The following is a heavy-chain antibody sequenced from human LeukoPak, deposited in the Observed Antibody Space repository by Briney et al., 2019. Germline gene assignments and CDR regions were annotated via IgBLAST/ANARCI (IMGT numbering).Heavy chain of an antibody. D-gene: IGHD3-3*01. J-gene: IGHJ6*03. CDR3: ARDRRRNFWSGYPYYMDV. CDR2: VSWDGDTT. Sequence: PGGSLRLSCAASGFTFDDYIMHWVRQAPGKGLEWVSLVSWDGDTTYYADSVKGRFTISRDNAKNSLYLQMNSLRAEDTAVYYCARDRRRNFWSGYPYYMDVWGKGTTVTVSS. CDR1: GFTFDDYI. V-gene: IGHV3-43*01.